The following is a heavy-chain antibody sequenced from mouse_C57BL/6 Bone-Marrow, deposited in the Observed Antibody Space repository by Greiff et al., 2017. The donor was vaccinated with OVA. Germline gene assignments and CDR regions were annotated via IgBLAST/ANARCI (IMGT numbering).Heavy chain of an antibody. V-gene: IGHV14-4*01. D-gene: IGHD1-1*01. CDR2: IYPENGDT. J-gene: IGHJ4*01. Sequence: VQLKQSGAELVRPGASVKLSCTASGFNIKDDYMHWVKQRPEQGLEWIGWIYPENGDTEYASKFQGKATITADTSSNTAYLQLSSLTSEDTAVYYCTTSTVVAPVAMDYWGQGTSVTVSS. CDR1: GFNIKDDY. CDR3: TTSTVVAPVAMDY.